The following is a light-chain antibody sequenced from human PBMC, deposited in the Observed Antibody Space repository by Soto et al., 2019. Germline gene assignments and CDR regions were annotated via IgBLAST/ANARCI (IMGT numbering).Light chain of an antibody. CDR3: SSYTSSSTPDV. J-gene: IGLJ1*01. V-gene: IGLV2-14*01. Sequence: QSALTQPASVSGSPGQSITISCTGTSSDVGGYNYVSWYQQHPGKAPKLMIYEVSNRPSGVSNRFSGSKSGNTASLTISGLQAEDEADYYCSSYTSSSTPDVLGTGTKVTVL. CDR1: SSDVGGYNY. CDR2: EVS.